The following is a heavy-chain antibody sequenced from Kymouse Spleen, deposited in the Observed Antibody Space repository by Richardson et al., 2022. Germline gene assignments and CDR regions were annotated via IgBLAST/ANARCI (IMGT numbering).Heavy chain of an antibody. D-gene: IGHD3-9*01. CDR3: ARDPDYDILTGYLDY. V-gene: IGHV3-33*01. J-gene: IGHJ4*02. CDR1: GFTFSSYG. CDR2: IWYDGSNK. Sequence: QVQLVESGGGVVQPGRSLRLSCAASGFTFSSYGMHWVRQAPGKGLEWVAVIWYDGSNKYYADSVKGRFTISRDNSKNTLYLQMNSLRAEDTAVYYCARDPDYDILTGYLDYWGQGTLVTVSS.